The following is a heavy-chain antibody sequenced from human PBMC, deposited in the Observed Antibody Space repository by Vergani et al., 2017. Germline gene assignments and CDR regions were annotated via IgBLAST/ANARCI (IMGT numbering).Heavy chain of an antibody. J-gene: IGHJ6*03. V-gene: IGHV3-33*01. D-gene: IGHD2-2*01. CDR3: ARAAGYCSSTSCPPSLRHSDYYMDV. Sequence: QVQLVESGGGVVQPGRSLRLSCAASGFTFSSYGMHWVRQVPGKGLEWVAVVWYDGSNKYYGDSVKGRFTISRDNSKNTLYLQMKSLRAEDTAVYYCARAAGYCSSTSCPPSLRHSDYYMDVWGKGTTVTVSS. CDR1: GFTFSSYG. CDR2: VWYDGSNK.